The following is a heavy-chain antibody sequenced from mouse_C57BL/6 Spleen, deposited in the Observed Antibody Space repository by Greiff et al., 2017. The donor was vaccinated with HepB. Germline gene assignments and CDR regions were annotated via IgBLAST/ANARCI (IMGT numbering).Heavy chain of an antibody. V-gene: IGHV1-74*01. J-gene: IGHJ1*03. CDR2: IHPSDSDT. CDR3: AIEDYYGSSNWYFDV. CDR1: GYTFTSYW. Sequence: QVQLKQPGAELVKPGASVKVSCKASGYTFTSYWMHWVKQRPGQGLEWIGRIHPSDSDTNYNQKFKGKATLTVAKSSSTAYMQLSSLTSEDSAVYYCAIEDYYGSSNWYFDVWGTGTTVTVSS. D-gene: IGHD1-1*01.